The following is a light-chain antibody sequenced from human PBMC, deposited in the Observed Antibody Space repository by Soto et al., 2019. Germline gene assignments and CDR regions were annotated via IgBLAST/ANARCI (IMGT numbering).Light chain of an antibody. CDR3: QQYNYPPYT. V-gene: IGKV3-20*01. CDR2: STS. Sequence: EIVLTQSPGTLSLSPGERATLSCRASQSVSTNYLAWYQQKPGQAPRLLIYSTSYRATGIPDRFSGSGSGTDFTLTINRLEPEDVAVYVCQQYNYPPYTFGQGAKLEIK. CDR1: QSVSTNY. J-gene: IGKJ2*01.